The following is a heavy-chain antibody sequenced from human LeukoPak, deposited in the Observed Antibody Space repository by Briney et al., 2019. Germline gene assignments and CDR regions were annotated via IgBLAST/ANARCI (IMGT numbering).Heavy chain of an antibody. CDR1: GYTFTSYY. J-gene: IGHJ4*02. D-gene: IGHD3-16*01. CDR2: INPNSGGT. CDR3: ARDSPRFGGKGSPPAPLDY. Sequence: ASVKVSCKASGYTFTSYYMHWVRQAPGQGLEWMGWINPNSGGTNYAQKFQGRVTMTRDTSISTAYMELSRLRSDDTAVYYCARDSPRFGGKGSPPAPLDYGGQGPLVP. V-gene: IGHV1-2*02.